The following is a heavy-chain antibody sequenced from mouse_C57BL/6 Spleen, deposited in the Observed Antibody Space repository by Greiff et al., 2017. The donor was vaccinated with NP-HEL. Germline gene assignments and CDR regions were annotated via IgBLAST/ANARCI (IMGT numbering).Heavy chain of an antibody. D-gene: IGHD2-10*01. CDR2: IRNKANNHAT. J-gene: IGHJ4*01. Sequence: EVQGVESGGGLVQPGGSMKLSCAASGFTFSDAWMDWVRQSPEKGLEWVAEIRNKANNHATYYAESVKGRFTISRDDSKSSVYLQMNSLRAEDTGIDYCTRPFYGNYLMDYWGQGTSVTVSS. CDR3: TRPFYGNYLMDY. V-gene: IGHV6-6*01. CDR1: GFTFSDAW.